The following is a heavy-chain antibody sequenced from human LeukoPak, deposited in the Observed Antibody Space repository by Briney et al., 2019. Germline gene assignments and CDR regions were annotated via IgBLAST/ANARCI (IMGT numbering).Heavy chain of an antibody. V-gene: IGHV3-23*01. CDR1: GFTFNNYA. CDR3: AIILRLGELSLDY. CDR2: ISSISDSGAGT. D-gene: IGHD3-16*02. J-gene: IGHJ4*02. Sequence: GGSLRLSCAASGFTFNNYAMSWVRQAPGKGLEWVSSISSISDSGAGTYYADSVKGRFTISRDNSKNTLYLQMNSLRAEDTAVYYCAIILRLGELSLDYWGQGTLVTVSS.